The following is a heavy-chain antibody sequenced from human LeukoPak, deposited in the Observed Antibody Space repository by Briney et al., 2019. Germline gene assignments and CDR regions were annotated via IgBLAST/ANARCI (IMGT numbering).Heavy chain of an antibody. V-gene: IGHV3-7*01. CDR1: GFTFSSYW. J-gene: IGHJ3*02. CDR2: IKQDGSEK. CDR3: ARGLNWNYEWGFDI. Sequence: PGGSLRLSCAASGFTFSSYWMSWVRQAPGKGLEWVANIKQDGSEKYYVDSVKGRFTISRDNAKNSLYLQMNSLRAEDTAVYYCARGLNWNYEWGFDIWGQGTMVTVSS. D-gene: IGHD1-7*01.